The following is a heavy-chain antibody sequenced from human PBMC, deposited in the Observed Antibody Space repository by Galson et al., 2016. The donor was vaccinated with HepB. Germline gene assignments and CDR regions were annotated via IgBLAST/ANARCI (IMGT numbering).Heavy chain of an antibody. CDR3: ARDPRGITARLRGDHTGGFDP. V-gene: IGHV4-30-4*01. D-gene: IGHD6-6*01. CDR1: GGSISSGDYY. CDR2: IYYSGST. Sequence: LSLTCTVSGGSISSGDYYWSWIRQPPGKGLEWIGYIYYSGSTKYNPSLKSRVTISVDKSKNQFSLKLSSVTAADTAVYYCARDPRGITARLRGDHTGGFDPWGQGTLVTVSS. J-gene: IGHJ5*02.